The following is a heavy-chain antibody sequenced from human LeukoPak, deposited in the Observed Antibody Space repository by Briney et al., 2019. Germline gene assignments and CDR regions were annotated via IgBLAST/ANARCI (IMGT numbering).Heavy chain of an antibody. J-gene: IGHJ4*02. CDR3: VTSFDYSDFY. D-gene: IGHD4-11*01. CDR2: INPDTGGT. Sequence: ASVKVSCKASGYTFTNFYIHWVRQAPGQGLEWMGRINPDTGGTNFAQKFQDRVTVTRDTSISTAFLELSSLTSGDAAVYYCVTSFDYSDFYWGQGTLV. V-gene: IGHV1-2*06. CDR1: GYTFTNFY.